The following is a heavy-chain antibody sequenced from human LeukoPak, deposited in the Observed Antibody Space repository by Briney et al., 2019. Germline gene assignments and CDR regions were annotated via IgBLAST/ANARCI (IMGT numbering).Heavy chain of an antibody. CDR2: IRSKAYGGTT. CDR3: TRDQVEQWLVRDY. CDR1: GFTFGDYA. D-gene: IGHD6-19*01. Sequence: KAGGSLRLSCTASGFTFGDYAMSWFRRAPGKGLEWVGFIRSKAYGGTTEYAASVKGRFTISRDDSKSIAYLQMNSLKTEDTAVYYCTRDQVEQWLVRDYWGQGTLVTVSS. J-gene: IGHJ4*02. V-gene: IGHV3-49*05.